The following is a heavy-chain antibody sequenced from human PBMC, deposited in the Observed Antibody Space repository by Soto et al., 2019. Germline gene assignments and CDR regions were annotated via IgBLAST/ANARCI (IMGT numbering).Heavy chain of an antibody. D-gene: IGHD3-22*01. V-gene: IGHV3-23*01. Sequence: EVQLLESGGGLVQPGGSLRLSCVASGFSFRGYAMSWVRQDPGKGLVWVSAISDRGGRTYYADSVKGRFTISRDNSKNTLYLQMNSQRAEDTAVYYCAKERTSSGYFDYWGQGTLVTVSS. CDR3: AKERTSSGYFDY. J-gene: IGHJ4*02. CDR1: GFSFRGYA. CDR2: ISDRGGRT.